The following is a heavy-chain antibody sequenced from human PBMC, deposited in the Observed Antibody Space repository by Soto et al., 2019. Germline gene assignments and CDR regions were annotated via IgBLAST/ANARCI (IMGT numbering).Heavy chain of an antibody. CDR1: RFTFSNYA. J-gene: IGHJ4*02. CDR2: ISYDGSKE. V-gene: IGHV3-30*18. Sequence: PGGSLRLSCVASRFTFSNYAIHWVRQAPGKGLEWVAVISYDGSKEYFADSVKGRFTISRDNSKNTPFLQMNSLRVEDTAVYYCAKLGGYGGSSVIPNDYWGQGTLVTVSS. D-gene: IGHD2-15*01. CDR3: AKLGGYGGSSVIPNDY.